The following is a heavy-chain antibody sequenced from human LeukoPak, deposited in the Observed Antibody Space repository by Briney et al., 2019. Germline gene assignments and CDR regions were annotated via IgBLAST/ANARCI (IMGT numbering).Heavy chain of an antibody. J-gene: IGHJ5*01. D-gene: IGHD1-26*01. CDR1: GYTFTRYY. CDR2: INPNSGGT. Sequence: GASVKVSCKASGYTFTRYYMHWVRQAPGQGLEWMGWINPNSGGTNYAQKFQGRVTMTRDTSISTAYMQLSRLRSEDTAVYYCATVSGSYPYNWFDYWGQGTLVTVSS. CDR3: ATVSGSYPYNWFDY. V-gene: IGHV1-2*02.